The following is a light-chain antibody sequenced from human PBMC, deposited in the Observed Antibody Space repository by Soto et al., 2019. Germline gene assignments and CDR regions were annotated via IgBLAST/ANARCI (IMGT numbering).Light chain of an antibody. V-gene: IGKV3D-20*02. CDR1: QSVSSSY. CDR3: HQRNQ. CDR2: DST. J-gene: IGKJ5*01. Sequence: DIVLTQSPATLSLSPGARAPPSCRAIQSVSSSYLAWYQQKPGQPPRLLIYDSTSVAAGIPARFSGSRSGTDFTLTISSVDPKDYAMYYCHQRNQFGQGTRLEIK.